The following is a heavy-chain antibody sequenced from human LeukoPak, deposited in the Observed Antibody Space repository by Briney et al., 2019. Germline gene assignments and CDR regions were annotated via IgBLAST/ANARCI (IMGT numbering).Heavy chain of an antibody. CDR1: GGSFSGYY. D-gene: IGHD2-15*01. Sequence: SETLSLTCAVYGGSFSGYYWSWIRQPPGKGLEWIGEINHSGGTNYNPSLKSRVTISVDTSKNQFSLKLSSVTAVDTAVYYCASRSGGGSLQDPAEIYYFDYWGQGTLVTVSS. V-gene: IGHV4-34*01. J-gene: IGHJ4*02. CDR2: INHSGGT. CDR3: ASRSGGGSLQDPAEIYYFDY.